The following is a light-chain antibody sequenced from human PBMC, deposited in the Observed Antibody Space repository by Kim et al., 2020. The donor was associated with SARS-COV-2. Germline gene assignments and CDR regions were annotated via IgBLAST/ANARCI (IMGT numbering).Light chain of an antibody. CDR1: ESISNW. CDR2: KAS. J-gene: IGKJ1*01. CDR3: QQYLHYPTWT. Sequence: DIQMTQSPSTLCASVGDRVTITCRASESISNWLAWYQQKPGKAPNLLVYKASTLDTGVPSRFSGSGSGTEFTLTISSLQPDDFATYYCQQYLHYPTWTFGRGTKVDIK. V-gene: IGKV1-5*03.